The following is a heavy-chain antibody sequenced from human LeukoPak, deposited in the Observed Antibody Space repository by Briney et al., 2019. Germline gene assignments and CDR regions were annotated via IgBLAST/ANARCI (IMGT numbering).Heavy chain of an antibody. V-gene: IGHV1-69*13. D-gene: IGHD3-22*01. CDR3: AVTRAPGNYYDSSGPNNWFDP. J-gene: IGHJ5*02. CDR2: IIPIFGTA. CDR1: GGTFSSYA. Sequence: SVKVPCKASGGTFSSYAISWVRQAPGQGLEWMGGIIPIFGTANYAQKFQGRVTITADESTSTAYMELSSLRSEDTAVYYCAVTRAPGNYYDSSGPNNWFDPWGQGTLVTVSS.